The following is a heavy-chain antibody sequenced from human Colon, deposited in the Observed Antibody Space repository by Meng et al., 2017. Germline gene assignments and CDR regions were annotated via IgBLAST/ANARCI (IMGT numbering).Heavy chain of an antibody. J-gene: IGHJ3*02. D-gene: IGHD1-26*01. CDR2: IYYSGST. Sequence: GSLRLSCTVSGGSISSYYWSWIRQPPGKGLEWIGYIYYSGSTNYNPSLKSRVTISVDTSKNQFSLKLSSVTAADTAVYYCARGGYSGSYWAPGNAFDIWGQGTMVTVSS. CDR3: ARGGYSGSYWAPGNAFDI. V-gene: IGHV4-59*01. CDR1: GGSISSYY.